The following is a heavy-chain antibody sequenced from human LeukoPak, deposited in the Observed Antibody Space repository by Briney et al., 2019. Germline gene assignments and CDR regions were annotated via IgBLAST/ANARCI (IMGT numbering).Heavy chain of an antibody. Sequence: PGGSLRLSCAASGFTFSSYAMHWVRQAPGKGLEYVSAISSNGGSTYYANSVKGRFTISRDNSKNTLYLQMNSLRAEDTAVYYCAKSPYSSGWLHYYWGQGTLVTVSS. J-gene: IGHJ4*02. CDR2: ISSNGGST. CDR1: GFTFSSYA. CDR3: AKSPYSSGWLHYY. V-gene: IGHV3-64*01. D-gene: IGHD6-19*01.